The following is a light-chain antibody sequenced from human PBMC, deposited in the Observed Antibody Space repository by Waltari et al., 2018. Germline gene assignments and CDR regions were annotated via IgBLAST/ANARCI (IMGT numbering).Light chain of an antibody. Sequence: ETVLTQSPATLSLSPGARATLSCRASQSVDIYLAWYQQKPGQAPRLLIYDASHRATGIPARFSGSGSGTDFTLTISSLESEDFAVYYCQQRRNWPPLTFGGGTKVEIK. CDR1: QSVDIY. CDR2: DAS. J-gene: IGKJ4*01. V-gene: IGKV3-11*01. CDR3: QQRRNWPPLT.